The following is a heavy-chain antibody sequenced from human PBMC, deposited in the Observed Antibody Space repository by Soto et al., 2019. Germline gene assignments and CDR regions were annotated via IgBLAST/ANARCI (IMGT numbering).Heavy chain of an antibody. CDR1: GGSISSSNW. J-gene: IGHJ4*02. D-gene: IGHD3-22*01. Sequence: SETLSLTCAVSGGSISSSNWWGWVRQPPGKGLEWIGEIYHSGSTNYNPSLKSRVTISVDKSKNQFSLKLSSVTAADTAVYYCARAHTYYDSSGYYLPYFDYWGQGTLVTVS. V-gene: IGHV4-4*02. CDR2: IYHSGST. CDR3: ARAHTYYDSSGYYLPYFDY.